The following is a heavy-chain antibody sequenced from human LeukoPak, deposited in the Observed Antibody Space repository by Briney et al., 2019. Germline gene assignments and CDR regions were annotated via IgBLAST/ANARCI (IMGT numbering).Heavy chain of an antibody. CDR1: GFSFSDFY. D-gene: IGHD1-26*01. V-gene: IGHV3-11*01. Sequence: PGGSLRLSCVASGFSFSDFYMTWIRQAPGKGLEWVSYMSTTGHMIYYADSVKGRFTISRDNAKNSLYLQMSSLRVEDTAVYYCGRDGSGSPDYWGQGTLVTVSS. CDR3: GRDGSGSPDY. J-gene: IGHJ4*02. CDR2: MSTTGHMI.